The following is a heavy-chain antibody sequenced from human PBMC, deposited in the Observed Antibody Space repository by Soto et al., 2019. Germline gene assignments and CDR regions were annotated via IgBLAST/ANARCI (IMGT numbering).Heavy chain of an antibody. CDR1: GYTFTSYG. Sequence: GASVKVSCKASGYTFTSYGISWVRQAPGQGLEWMGWISAYNGNTNYAQKLQGRVTMTTDTSTSTAYMELRSLRSDDTAVYYCARDRVDTAMVTLAYWGQGTLVTVSS. J-gene: IGHJ4*02. CDR3: ARDRVDTAMVTLAY. D-gene: IGHD5-18*01. CDR2: ISAYNGNT. V-gene: IGHV1-18*01.